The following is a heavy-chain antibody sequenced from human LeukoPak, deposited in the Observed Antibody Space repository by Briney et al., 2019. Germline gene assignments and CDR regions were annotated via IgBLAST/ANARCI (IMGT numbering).Heavy chain of an antibody. Sequence: SETLSLTCTVSGGSISSSSYYWGWIRQPPGKGLEWIGSIYYSGSTYYNPSLKSRVTISVDTSKNQFSLKLSSVTAADTAVYYCARFGIYGSGSYSHPYDYWGQGTLVTVSS. CDR2: IYYSGST. CDR3: ARFGIYGSGSYSHPYDY. J-gene: IGHJ4*02. CDR1: GGSISSSSYY. V-gene: IGHV4-39*01. D-gene: IGHD3-10*01.